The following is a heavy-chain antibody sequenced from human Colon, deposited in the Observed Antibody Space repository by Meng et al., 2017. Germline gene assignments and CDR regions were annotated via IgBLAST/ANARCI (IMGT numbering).Heavy chain of an antibody. Sequence: LLEPRHGLCHASCTLSLTFTFSGGPFTSGNFWGWFSQTPGKGLEWIGEIYDYGRTNYNPSLMSRVTISIDKSKSQFSLDLSSVIAADTAVYYCCGGIAGTGRPLYFDYWGQGTLVTVSS. CDR2: IYDYGRT. CDR3: CGGIAGTGRPLYFDY. D-gene: IGHD1-14*01. V-gene: IGHV4-4*02. J-gene: IGHJ4*02. CDR1: GGPFTSGNF.